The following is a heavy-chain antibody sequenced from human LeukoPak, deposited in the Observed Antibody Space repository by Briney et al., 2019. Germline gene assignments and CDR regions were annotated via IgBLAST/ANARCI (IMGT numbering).Heavy chain of an antibody. CDR3: ARVADYYDSSGLLDY. CDR1: GYTFTSYG. V-gene: IGHV1-18*01. D-gene: IGHD3-22*01. J-gene: IGHJ4*02. Sequence: GASVKVSCKSSGYTFTSYGISWVRQPPGQGLEWMGWISAYNGNTNYAQQLQGRVTMTTDTSTSTAYMELRSLRSDDTAVYYCARVADYYDSSGLLDYWGQGTLVTVSS. CDR2: ISAYNGNT.